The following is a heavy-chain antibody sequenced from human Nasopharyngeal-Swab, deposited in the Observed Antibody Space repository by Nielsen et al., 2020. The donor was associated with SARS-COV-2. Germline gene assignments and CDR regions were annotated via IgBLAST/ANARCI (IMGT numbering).Heavy chain of an antibody. CDR2: IKQDGSEK. J-gene: IGHJ6*02. D-gene: IGHD3-10*01. CDR3: AKDFVGQMDV. Sequence: GESLKISCAASGFTFSKFYMSWVRQAPGKGLEWVANIKQDGSEKYYVDSVKGRFTISRDNAKNSLYLQMNSLRAEDTAVYYCAKDFVGQMDVWGQGTTVTVSS. V-gene: IGHV3-7*03. CDR1: GFTFSKFY.